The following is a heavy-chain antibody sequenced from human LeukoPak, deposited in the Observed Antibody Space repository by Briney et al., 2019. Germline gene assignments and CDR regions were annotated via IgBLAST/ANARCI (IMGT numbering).Heavy chain of an antibody. V-gene: IGHV4-61*02. CDR1: GGSISSDNFY. J-gene: IGHJ4*02. CDR2: FYASGNN. Sequence: SETLSLTCTVSGGSISSDNFYWSWIRQPAGKGLEWIGRFYASGNNDYSPSLRGRVTISADTSKNQFSLKLTSVTAADTAIYYCAREPVGAPRYSDYWGQGTLVTVSS. CDR3: AREPVGAPRYSDY. D-gene: IGHD1-26*01.